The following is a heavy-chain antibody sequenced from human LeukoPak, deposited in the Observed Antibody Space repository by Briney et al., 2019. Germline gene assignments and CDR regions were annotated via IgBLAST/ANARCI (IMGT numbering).Heavy chain of an antibody. CDR2: IWYDGSNQ. D-gene: IGHD3-16*01. V-gene: IGHV3-33*01. CDR3: ARDISARRLDV. CDR1: GFTFRNQG. Sequence: PGGSLRLSCAASGFTFRNQGMHWVRQAPGKGLEWVAVIWYDGSNQYYADSVKGRYTISRDNSKNTLYLQMNSLRAEDTAVYYCARDISARRLDVWGKGTTVTVSS. J-gene: IGHJ6*04.